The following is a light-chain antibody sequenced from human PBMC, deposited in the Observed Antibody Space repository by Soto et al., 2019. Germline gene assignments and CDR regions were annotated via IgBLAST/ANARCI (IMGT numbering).Light chain of an antibody. V-gene: IGLV1-47*01. CDR3: AAWDDNLVV. J-gene: IGLJ2*01. CDR1: SSNIGSSY. Sequence: QTVVTQPPSASGTPGQTVTISCSGSSSNIGSSYIYWYQHLPGTAPKLLIYRNNQRPSGVPDRFSASKSGTSASLAISGLRSEDEADYYCAAWDDNLVVFGGGTKLTVL. CDR2: RNN.